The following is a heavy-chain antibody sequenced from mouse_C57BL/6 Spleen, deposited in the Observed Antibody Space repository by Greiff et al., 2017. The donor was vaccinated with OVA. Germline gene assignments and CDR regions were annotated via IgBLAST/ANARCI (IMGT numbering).Heavy chain of an antibody. D-gene: IGHD2-3*01. CDR1: GYTFTSYW. V-gene: IGHV1-61*01. CDR3: ARGDGYYPAWFAY. Sequence: QVQLKQPGAELVRPGSSVKLSCKASGYTFTSYWMDWVKQRPGQGLEWIGNIYPSDSETHYNQKFKDKATLTVDKSSSTAYMQLSSLTSEDSAVYYCARGDGYYPAWFAYWGQGTLVTVSA. CDR2: IYPSDSET. J-gene: IGHJ3*01.